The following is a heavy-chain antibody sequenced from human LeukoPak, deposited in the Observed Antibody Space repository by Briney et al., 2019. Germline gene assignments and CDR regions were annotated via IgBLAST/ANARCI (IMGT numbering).Heavy chain of an antibody. J-gene: IGHJ4*02. CDR1: GFTFSAYW. CDR3: ARKTVVGSYFDY. CDR2: IKQDGSDK. Sequence: AGSLRLSCAASGFTFSAYWMSWVRQAPGKGLEWVANIKQDGSDKYYVDSVKGRFTISRDNAKNSLYLQMNSLRAEDTAVYYCARKTVVGSYFDYWGQGTPVTVSS. V-gene: IGHV3-7*03. D-gene: IGHD4-23*01.